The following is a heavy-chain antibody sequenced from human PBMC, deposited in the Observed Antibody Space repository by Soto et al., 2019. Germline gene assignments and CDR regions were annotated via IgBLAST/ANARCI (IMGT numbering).Heavy chain of an antibody. CDR1: GGSISRYY. J-gene: IGHJ4*02. Sequence: QVQLQESGPGLVKPSETLSLTCTVSGGSISRYYWSWIRQPPGKGLEWIGYIYYSGSTNYNPSLKSRVTISVDTSKNQFSLKLSSVTAADTAVYYCVRTGYSSGLYYFDYWGQGTLVTVSS. D-gene: IGHD6-19*01. CDR2: IYYSGST. CDR3: VRTGYSSGLYYFDY. V-gene: IGHV4-59*01.